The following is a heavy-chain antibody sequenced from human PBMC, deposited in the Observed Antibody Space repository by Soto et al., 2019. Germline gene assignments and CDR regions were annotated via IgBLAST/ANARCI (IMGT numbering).Heavy chain of an antibody. V-gene: IGHV1-3*01. J-gene: IGHJ3*02. Sequence: APVKVSCKASGYTFTSYAMHWVRLAPGQRLEWMGWINAGNGNTKYSQKFQGRVTITRDTSASTAYMELSSLRSEDTAVYYCARVVSNWKYVVPFDIWGQGTMVTVSS. D-gene: IGHD1-7*01. CDR1: GYTFTSYA. CDR3: ARVVSNWKYVVPFDI. CDR2: INAGNGNT.